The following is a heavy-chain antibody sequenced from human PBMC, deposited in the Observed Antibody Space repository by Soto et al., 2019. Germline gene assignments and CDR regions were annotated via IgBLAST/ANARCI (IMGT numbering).Heavy chain of an antibody. CDR3: ARVDYYYYGIDV. V-gene: IGHV4-61*01. Sequence: QVQLQESGPGLVKPSETLSLTCTVSGGSVTSGSYYWSWIRQPPGKGLEWIGYIYYTGRTNYNPSLKSRVTLSVDTSKNQFSVKLSSVTAADTAVYYCARVDYYYYGIDVWGQGTTVIVSS. CDR1: GGSVTSGSYY. CDR2: IYYTGRT. J-gene: IGHJ6*02.